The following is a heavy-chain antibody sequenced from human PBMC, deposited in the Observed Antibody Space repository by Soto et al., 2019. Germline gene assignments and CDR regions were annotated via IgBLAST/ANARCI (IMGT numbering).Heavy chain of an antibody. CDR3: ARIDLVHYYGSGETYPDY. CDR1: GFSLSNARMG. CDR2: IFSNDEK. V-gene: IGHV2-26*01. D-gene: IGHD3-10*01. Sequence: QVTLKESGPVLVKPTETLTLTCTVSGFSLSNARMGVSWIRQPPGKALEWLAHIFSNDEKSYSTSLKSRLTISKDTSKSQVVLTMTNMEPVDTATYYCARIDLVHYYGSGETYPDYWGQGTLVTVSS. J-gene: IGHJ4*02.